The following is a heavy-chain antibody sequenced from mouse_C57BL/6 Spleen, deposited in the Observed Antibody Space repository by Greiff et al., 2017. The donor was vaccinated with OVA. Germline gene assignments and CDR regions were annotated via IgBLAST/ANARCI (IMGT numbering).Heavy chain of an antibody. J-gene: IGHJ1*03. CDR1: GYTFTSYW. D-gene: IGHD2-5*01. CDR2: IHPNSGST. CDR3: ARSNYVGYWYFDV. V-gene: IGHV1-64*01. Sequence: QVQLQQPGAELVKPGASVKLSCKASGYTFTSYWMHWVKQRPGQGLEWIGMIHPNSGSTNYNEKFKSKATLTVDKSSSTAYMQLSSLTSEDSAVYYCARSNYVGYWYFDVWGTGTTVTVSS.